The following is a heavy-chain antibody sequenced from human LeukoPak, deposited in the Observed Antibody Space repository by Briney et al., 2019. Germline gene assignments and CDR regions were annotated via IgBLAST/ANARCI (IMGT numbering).Heavy chain of an antibody. CDR2: IYYSGST. CDR3: ARSTSGIADV. J-gene: IGHJ6*04. Sequence: SETLSLTCTVSGGSISSYYWSWIRQPPGKGLEWIGYIYYSGSTYYNPSLKSRVTISVDTSKNQFSLKLSSVTAADTAVYYCARSTSGIADVWGKGTTVIVSS. CDR1: GGSISSYY. V-gene: IGHV4-59*01. D-gene: IGHD3-16*01.